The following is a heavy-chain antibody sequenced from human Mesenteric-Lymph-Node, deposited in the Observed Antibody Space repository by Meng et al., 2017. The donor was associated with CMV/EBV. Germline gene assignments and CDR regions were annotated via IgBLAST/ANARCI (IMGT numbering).Heavy chain of an antibody. CDR1: GFTFSDYY. CDR3: ARGQMATVFYYGMDV. V-gene: IGHV3-11*01. Sequence: GESLKISCAASGFTFSDYYMTWIRQAPGKGLEWVSYISNSGDTIYYTDSVKGRFTISRDNAKNSLYLQMNSLRAEDTALYYCARGQMATVFYYGMDVWGQGTTVTVSS. D-gene: IGHD5-24*01. J-gene: IGHJ6*02. CDR2: ISNSGDTI.